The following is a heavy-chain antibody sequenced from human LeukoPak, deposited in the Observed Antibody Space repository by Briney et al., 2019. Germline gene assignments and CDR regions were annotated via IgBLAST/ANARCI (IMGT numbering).Heavy chain of an antibody. D-gene: IGHD3-3*01. V-gene: IGHV3-11*06. Sequence: PGGSLRLSCAASGFTFSDYYMSWIRQAPGKGLEWVSYISSSSSYTNYADSVKGRFTISRDNAKNSLYLQMNSLRAEDTAVYYCARDRRVTIFGVDVFDYWGQGTLVTVSS. J-gene: IGHJ4*02. CDR2: ISSSSSYT. CDR1: GFTFSDYY. CDR3: ARDRRVTIFGVDVFDY.